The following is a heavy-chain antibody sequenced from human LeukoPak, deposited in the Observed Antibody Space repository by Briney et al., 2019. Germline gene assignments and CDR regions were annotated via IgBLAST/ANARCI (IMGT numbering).Heavy chain of an antibody. CDR2: ISSSSSYI. D-gene: IGHD2-15*01. J-gene: IGHJ6*02. CDR1: GFTFSSYS. V-gene: IGHV3-21*01. Sequence: PGGSLRLSCAASGFTFSSYSMNWVRQAPGKGLEWVSSISSSSSYIYYADSVKGRFTISRDNAKNSLYLQMNSLRAEDTAVYYCARDETAVVVVANLPYGMDVWGQGTTVTVSS. CDR3: ARDETAVVVVANLPYGMDV.